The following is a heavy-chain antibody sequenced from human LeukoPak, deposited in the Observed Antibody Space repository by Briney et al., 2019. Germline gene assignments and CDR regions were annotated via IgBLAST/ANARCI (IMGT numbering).Heavy chain of an antibody. J-gene: IGHJ4*02. CDR3: ARVPRRRFLEWLYFDY. D-gene: IGHD3-3*01. CDR2: IKQDGSEK. CDR1: GFTFSSYW. Sequence: GGSLRLFCAASGFTFSSYWMSWVRQAPGKGLEWVANIKQDGSEKYYVDSVKGRFTISRDNAKNSLYLQMNSLRAEDTAVYYCARVPRRRFLEWLYFDYWGQGTLVTVSS. V-gene: IGHV3-7*01.